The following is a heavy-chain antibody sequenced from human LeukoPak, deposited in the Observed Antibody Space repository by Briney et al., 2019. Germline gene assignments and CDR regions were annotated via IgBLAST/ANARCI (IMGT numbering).Heavy chain of an antibody. V-gene: IGHV3-15*07. J-gene: IGHJ6*02. CDR1: GFTFSNAW. Sequence: GGSLRLSCAASGFTFSNAWMNWVRQAPGKGLEWVGRIKSKTHGGTTDYAAPVKGRFTISRDDSKNTLYLQMNSLKTEDTAVYYCARDMDVWGQGTTVTVSS. CDR3: ARDMDV. CDR2: IKSKTHGGTT.